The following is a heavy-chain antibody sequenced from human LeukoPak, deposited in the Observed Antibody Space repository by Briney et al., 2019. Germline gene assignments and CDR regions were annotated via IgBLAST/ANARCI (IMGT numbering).Heavy chain of an antibody. CDR3: ARAGYCSSTSCYLFDP. D-gene: IGHD2-2*01. Sequence: GSSVKVSCKASGGTFSSYAISWVRQAPGQGLEWMGGIIPIFGTANYAQKFQGGVTITTDESTSTAYMELSSLRSEDTAVYYCARAGYCSSTSCYLFDPWGQGTLVTVSS. J-gene: IGHJ5*02. CDR1: GGTFSSYA. CDR2: IIPIFGTA. V-gene: IGHV1-69*05.